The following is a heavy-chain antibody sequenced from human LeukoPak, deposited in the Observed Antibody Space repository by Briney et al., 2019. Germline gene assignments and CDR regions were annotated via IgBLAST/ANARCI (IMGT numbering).Heavy chain of an antibody. J-gene: IGHJ6*02. CDR2: IWYDGSDK. CDR1: GFAFSSYG. V-gene: IGHV3-33*01. Sequence: PGGSLRLSCTASGFAFSSYGMHWVRQAPGKGLEWVAIIWYDGSDKYYTDSVKGRFTISRDNSKKTLYLQMNSLRAEDTAVYYCARGTGYYYYAMDVWGQGTTVTVSS. D-gene: IGHD3/OR15-3a*01. CDR3: ARGTGYYYYAMDV.